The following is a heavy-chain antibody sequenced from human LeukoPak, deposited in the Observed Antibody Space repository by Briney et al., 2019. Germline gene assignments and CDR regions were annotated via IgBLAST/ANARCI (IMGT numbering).Heavy chain of an antibody. J-gene: IGHJ4*02. Sequence: SETLSLTCTVSGGSVSSSSYYWGWIRQPPGKGLEWIGSIYYSGSTYYNPSLKSQVTISVDTSKNQFSLKLSSVTAADTAVYYCARERGGYSDYWGQGTLVTVSS. CDR3: ARERGGYSDY. CDR1: GGSVSSSSYY. V-gene: IGHV4-39*07. D-gene: IGHD2-15*01. CDR2: IYYSGST.